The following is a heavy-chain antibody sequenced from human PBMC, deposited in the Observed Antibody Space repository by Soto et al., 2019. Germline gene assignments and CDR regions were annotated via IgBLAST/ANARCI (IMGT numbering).Heavy chain of an antibody. J-gene: IGHJ4*02. D-gene: IGHD2-2*01. CDR2: IYQSGSP. CDR1: GGSISSGTYS. V-gene: IGHV4-30-2*01. CDR3: ARGTSWDYFDY. Sequence: SETLSLTCGVSGGSISSGTYSWTWIRQPPGKGLEWIGYIYQSGSPFYNPSLKSRVTISVDRSKNQFSLKLNSVTASDTAVYYCARGTSWDYFDYWGQGTLVTVSS.